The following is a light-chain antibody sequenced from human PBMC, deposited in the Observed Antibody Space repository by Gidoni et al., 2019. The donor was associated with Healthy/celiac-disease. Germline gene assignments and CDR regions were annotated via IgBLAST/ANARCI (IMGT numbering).Light chain of an antibody. Sequence: PASLSASPGERATLTCRASQSISSYLTWYQQKPGQAPKLLIYAASSMASGVPSRFSGSGSGTDFTLTISSLEPEDFAIYYCQQRNSLPYTFGQGTKLEIK. J-gene: IGKJ2*01. CDR2: AAS. CDR3: QQRNSLPYT. V-gene: IGKV3-11*01. CDR1: QSISSY.